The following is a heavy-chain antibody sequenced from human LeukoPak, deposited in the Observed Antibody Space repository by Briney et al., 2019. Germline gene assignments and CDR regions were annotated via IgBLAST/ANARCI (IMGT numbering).Heavy chain of an antibody. CDR3: ARERVGSDYYGLDV. D-gene: IGHD6-25*01. CDR2: INTDGSST. CDR1: GFIFSTYW. Sequence: GGSRRLSCAASGFIFSTYWMHWVRKAPGKGLVWVSRINTDGSSTAYAASVKGRFTISRDNAKNILYLQMNSLTAEDTALYYCARERVGSDYYGLDVWGQGTTVSVSS. V-gene: IGHV3-74*01. J-gene: IGHJ6*02.